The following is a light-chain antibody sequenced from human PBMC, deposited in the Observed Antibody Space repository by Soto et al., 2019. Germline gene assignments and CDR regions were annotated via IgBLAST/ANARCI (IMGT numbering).Light chain of an antibody. CDR3: AAWDDSLNVHV. V-gene: IGLV1-44*01. CDR2: SNN. J-gene: IGLJ1*01. Sequence: QSVLTQPPSASGIPGQRVTISCSGGSSNIGSNTVNWYQQLPGTAPKLLIYSNNQRPSGVPDRFSGSKSGTSASLAISGLQSEDEADYYCAAWDDSLNVHVFGTGTKVTVL. CDR1: SSNIGSNT.